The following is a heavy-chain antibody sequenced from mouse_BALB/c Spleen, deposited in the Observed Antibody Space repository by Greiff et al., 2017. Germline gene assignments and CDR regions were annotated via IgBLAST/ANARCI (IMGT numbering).Heavy chain of an antibody. CDR1: GFSLTSYG. J-gene: IGHJ3*01. Sequence: VKLVESGPGLVAPSQSLSITCTVSGFSLTSYGVHWVRQPPGKGLEWLGVIWAGGSTNYNSALMSRLSISKDNSKSQVFLKMNSLQTDDTAMYYCARDDGNYPAWFAYWGQGTLVTVSA. D-gene: IGHD2-1*01. V-gene: IGHV2-9*02. CDR3: ARDDGNYPAWFAY. CDR2: IWAGGST.